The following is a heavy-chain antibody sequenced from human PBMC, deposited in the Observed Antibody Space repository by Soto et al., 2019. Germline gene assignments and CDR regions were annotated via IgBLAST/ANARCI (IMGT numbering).Heavy chain of an antibody. J-gene: IGHJ6*03. V-gene: IGHV1-8*01. CDR3: ARVVSSDIWRGNSYYDYYMDV. CDR2: MNPNSGNT. D-gene: IGHD3-9*01. CDR1: GYTFTGYD. Sequence: QVQLVQSGAEVKKPGASVKVSCKASGYTFTGYDINWVRQATGQGLEWMGWMNPNSGNTGYAQKFQGRVTMTRNTSIRTAYMELISLRSEYTAVYYCARVVSSDIWRGNSYYDYYMDVWGKGTTVTVSS.